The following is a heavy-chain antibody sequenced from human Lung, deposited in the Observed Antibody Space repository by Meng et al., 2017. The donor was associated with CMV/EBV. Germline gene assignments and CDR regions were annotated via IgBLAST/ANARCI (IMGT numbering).Heavy chain of an antibody. CDR1: GFNFNTYW. V-gene: IGHV3-74*01. CDR3: AREYRLKYDSSGFDF. D-gene: IGHD3-22*01. Sequence: SGFNFNTYWMHWVRQAPGKGLVWVSRITSDGSSTTYADSVKGRFTISRDNAKNTLYLQMNSLGAEDTAVYYCAREYRLKYDSSGFDFWGQGTLVTVSS. J-gene: IGHJ4*02. CDR2: ITSDGSST.